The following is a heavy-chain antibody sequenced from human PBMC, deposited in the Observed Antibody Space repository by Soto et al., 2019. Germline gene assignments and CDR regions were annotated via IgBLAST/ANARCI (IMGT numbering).Heavy chain of an antibody. D-gene: IGHD3-3*01. Sequence: KTSETLSLTCAVSGGSISSGGYSWSWIRQPPGKGLEWIGYIYHSGSTYYNPSLKSRVTISVDRSKNQFSLKLSSVTAADTAVYYCARDAYYDFWSDLRYYYGMDVWGQGTTVTVS. CDR3: ARDAYYDFWSDLRYYYGMDV. CDR2: IYHSGST. J-gene: IGHJ6*02. V-gene: IGHV4-30-2*01. CDR1: GGSISSGGYS.